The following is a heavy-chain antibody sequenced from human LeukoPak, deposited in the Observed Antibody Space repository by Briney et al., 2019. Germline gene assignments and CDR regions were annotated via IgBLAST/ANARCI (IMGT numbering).Heavy chain of an antibody. Sequence: GGSLRLSCAASGFPFNNFGMNWVRQAPGKGLEWVANIKQDGSEKYYVDSVKGRFTISRDNAKNSLYLQMNSLRAEDTAVYYCARGLDADGGHSYVVSFPQLKYMDVWGKGTTVTVSS. J-gene: IGHJ6*03. V-gene: IGHV3-7*01. CDR2: IKQDGSEK. CDR3: ARGLDADGGHSYVVSFPQLKYMDV. D-gene: IGHD5-18*01. CDR1: GFPFNNFG.